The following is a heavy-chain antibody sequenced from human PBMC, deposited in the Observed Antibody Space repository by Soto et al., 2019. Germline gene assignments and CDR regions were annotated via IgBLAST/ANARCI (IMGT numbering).Heavy chain of an antibody. D-gene: IGHD2-2*01. V-gene: IGHV1-69*01. J-gene: IGHJ6*02. Sequence: QVQLVQSGAEVKKPGSSVKVSCTASGGTFSSYAISWVRQAPGQGLEWMGGIIPIFGTANYAQKFQGRVTINADEYTSTAYMELSRLRSEDTAVDYCARVGCSSTNCYYYYYYGMDFWGQGTTVTVSS. CDR3: ARVGCSSTNCYYYYYYGMDF. CDR2: IIPIFGTA. CDR1: GGTFSSYA.